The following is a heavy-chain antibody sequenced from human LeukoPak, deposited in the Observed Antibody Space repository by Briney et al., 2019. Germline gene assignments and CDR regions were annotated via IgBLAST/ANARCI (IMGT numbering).Heavy chain of an antibody. CDR1: GYTFTSYY. D-gene: IGHD3-9*01. Sequence: GASVKVSCKASGYTFTSYYMHWVRQAPGQGLEWMGIINPSGGSTSYAQKFQGRVTMTRDMSTSTVYMELSSLRSEDTAVYYCARYMTPLNINLRVAVLRYFDWSPYTWDDAFDIWGQGTMVTVSS. CDR2: INPSGGST. J-gene: IGHJ3*02. CDR3: ARYMTPLNINLRVAVLRYFDWSPYTWDDAFDI. V-gene: IGHV1-46*01.